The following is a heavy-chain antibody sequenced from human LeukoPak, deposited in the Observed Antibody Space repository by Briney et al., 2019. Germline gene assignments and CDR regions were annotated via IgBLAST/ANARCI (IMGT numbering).Heavy chain of an antibody. CDR1: GFTFSSYS. CDR2: ISSSSSYI. V-gene: IGHV3-21*01. CDR3: ARDRSVSCSSTSCYSY. J-gene: IGHJ6*02. Sequence: GGSLRLSCAASGFTFSSYSMTWVRQAPGKGLEWVSSISSSSSYIYYADSVKGRFTISRDNAKNSLYLQMNSLRAEDTAVYYCARDRSVSCSSTSCYSYWGQGTTVTVSS. D-gene: IGHD2-2*01.